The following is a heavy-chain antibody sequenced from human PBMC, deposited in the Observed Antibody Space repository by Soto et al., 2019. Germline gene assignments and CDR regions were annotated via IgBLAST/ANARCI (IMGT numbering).Heavy chain of an antibody. CDR1: GGTFSNYA. CDR2: IMPIFGRA. J-gene: IGHJ6*02. D-gene: IGHD6-19*01. V-gene: IGHV1-69*12. CDR3: ASWLKEAGIGGHYYYGMDV. Sequence: QVQLVQSGAEVKKPGSSVKVSCKASGGTFSNYAFSWVRQAPGQGLEWLGGIMPIFGRADYAQKFRGRVTITADESTSTAHMELSSLRSEDTAVYYCASWLKEAGIGGHYYYGMDVWGQGTTVTVSS.